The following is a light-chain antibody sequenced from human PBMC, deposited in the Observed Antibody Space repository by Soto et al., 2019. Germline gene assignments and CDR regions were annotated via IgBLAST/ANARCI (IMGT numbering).Light chain of an antibody. Sequence: QSVLTQPPSVSAAPGQKVTISCSGSSSNIGNNYVSWYQQLPGTAPKLLIYENNKRPSGIPDRFSGSKSGTSATLGITGLQTGDEADYYCGTWYSSLSEGVFGTGTKLTVL. CDR1: SSNIGNNY. CDR2: ENN. J-gene: IGLJ1*01. CDR3: GTWYSSLSEGV. V-gene: IGLV1-51*02.